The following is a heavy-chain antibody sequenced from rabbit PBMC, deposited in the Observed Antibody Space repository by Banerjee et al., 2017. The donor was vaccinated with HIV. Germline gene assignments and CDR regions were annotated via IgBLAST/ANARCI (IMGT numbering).Heavy chain of an antibody. J-gene: IGHJ3*01. CDR2: ST. D-gene: IGHD4-1*01. V-gene: IGHV1S40*01. Sequence: STYYAIWAKGRFTISKTSSTTVTLQMTSLTAADTATYFCATGSGWGGTRLDLWGPGTLVTVS. CDR3: ATGSGWGGTRLDL.